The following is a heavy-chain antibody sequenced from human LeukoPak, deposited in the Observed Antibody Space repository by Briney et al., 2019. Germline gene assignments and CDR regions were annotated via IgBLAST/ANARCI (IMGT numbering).Heavy chain of an antibody. V-gene: IGHV1-2*04. CDR1: GYSFTGYY. CDR2: ISPNNGDT. Sequence: ASVKVSCKASGYSFTGYYMHWERQAPGQGLEWMGWISPNNGDTNYAQKFQDWVTMTRDTSINTAYMELSRLTSDDTAVYYCARGSLTGTASWFDPWGQGTLVTVSS. CDR3: ARGSLTGTASWFDP. J-gene: IGHJ5*02. D-gene: IGHD3-9*01.